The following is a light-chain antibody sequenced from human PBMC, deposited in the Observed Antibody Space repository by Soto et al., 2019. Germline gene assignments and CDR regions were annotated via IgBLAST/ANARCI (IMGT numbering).Light chain of an antibody. V-gene: IGKV3-15*01. CDR3: QQYNDWPPYT. CDR1: QTVGSN. Sequence: EVVMAQSPATLSVSPGGRATLSCRASQTVGSNLAWYQQRRGQAPRLLIYDASTRATGIPARFSGSGSGTEFTLTISSLQSEDFAVYYCQQYNDWPPYTFCQGTKLEIK. J-gene: IGKJ2*01. CDR2: DAS.